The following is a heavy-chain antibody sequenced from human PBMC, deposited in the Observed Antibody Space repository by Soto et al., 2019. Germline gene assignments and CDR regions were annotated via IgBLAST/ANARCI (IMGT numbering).Heavy chain of an antibody. Sequence: PSETLSLTCAVSGYSISSGYYCGWIRQPPGKGLEWIGSIYHSGSTYYNPSLKSRVTISVDTSKNQFSLKLSSVTAADTAVYYCARDSRYSSGWYGGANWFDPWGQGTLVTVSS. D-gene: IGHD6-19*01. J-gene: IGHJ5*02. CDR1: GYSISSGYY. CDR3: ARDSRYSSGWYGGANWFDP. V-gene: IGHV4-38-2*02. CDR2: IYHSGST.